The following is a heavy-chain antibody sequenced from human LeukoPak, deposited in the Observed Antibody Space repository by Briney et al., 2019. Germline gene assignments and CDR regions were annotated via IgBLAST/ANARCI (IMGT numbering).Heavy chain of an antibody. CDR1: GFTFSSYS. V-gene: IGHV3-23*01. D-gene: IGHD7-27*01. CDR2: ITTRGGST. J-gene: IGHJ3*02. Sequence: GSLRLSCAASGFTFSSYSMNWVRQAPGKGLGWVSTITTRGGSTYYADSVRGRFTISRDNSNNTLYLQMNSLRAEDTAVYYCAKRELGIWAFDIWGLGTMVTVSS. CDR3: AKRELGIWAFDI.